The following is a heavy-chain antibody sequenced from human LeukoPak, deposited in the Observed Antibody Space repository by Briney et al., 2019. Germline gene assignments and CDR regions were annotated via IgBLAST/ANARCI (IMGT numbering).Heavy chain of an antibody. CDR1: GFTFSSYW. V-gene: IGHV3-7*01. J-gene: IGHJ4*02. CDR3: ARELRTFDS. D-gene: IGHD3-16*01. Sequence: GGSLRLSCAASGFTFSSYWMTWVRQAPGKGLEWVANIKHNGDELNYVDSVEDRFTISRDNAKNSLYLHMAGLRAEDTAVYYCARELRTFDSWGQGTLVTVSS. CDR2: IKHNGDEL.